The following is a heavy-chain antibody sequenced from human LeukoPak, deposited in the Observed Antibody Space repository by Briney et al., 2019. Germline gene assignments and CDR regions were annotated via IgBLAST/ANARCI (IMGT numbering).Heavy chain of an antibody. J-gene: IGHJ4*02. V-gene: IGHV3-74*01. CDR3: TGHHQAYSRTY. Sequence: GGSLRLSCAGSGFTFSSYWMHWVRQAPGKGLVWVSRISTDASSTTYADSVKGRFTISRDNAKGTLYLQMSSLRAEDTAVYCCTGHHQAYSRTYWGQGTLVTVSS. CDR1: GFTFSSYW. D-gene: IGHD4-11*01. CDR2: ISTDASST.